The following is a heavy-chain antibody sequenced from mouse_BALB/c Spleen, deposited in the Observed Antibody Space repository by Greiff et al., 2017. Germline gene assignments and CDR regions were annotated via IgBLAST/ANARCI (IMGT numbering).Heavy chain of an antibody. CDR3: ARSWTTATAY. CDR2: INPSSGNT. J-gene: IGHJ3*01. V-gene: IGHV1-4*02. D-gene: IGHD1-2*01. Sequence: QVQLQQSAAELVRPGASVKMSCKASGYTFTSYTMHWVKQRPEQGLEWIGYINPSSGNTEYNQKFKDKTTLTADTSSSTAYMQLSSLTSEDAAVYCCARSWTTATAYWGQGTLVTVSA. CDR1: GYTFTSYT.